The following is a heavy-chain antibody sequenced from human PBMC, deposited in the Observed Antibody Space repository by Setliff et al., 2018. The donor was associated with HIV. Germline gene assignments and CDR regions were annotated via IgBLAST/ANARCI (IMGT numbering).Heavy chain of an antibody. CDR3: ARAYDILTGYFDY. J-gene: IGHJ4*02. D-gene: IGHD3-9*01. CDR1: GSSFTSYG. V-gene: IGHV1-18*01. Sequence: ASVKVSCKASGSSFTSYGLNWVRQAPGQGLEWMGWISVYNGYTNYAQKVRDRVTMTADTSTSTAYMELRSLRSDDTAVYYCARAYDILTGYFDYWGQGILVTVSS. CDR2: ISVYNGYT.